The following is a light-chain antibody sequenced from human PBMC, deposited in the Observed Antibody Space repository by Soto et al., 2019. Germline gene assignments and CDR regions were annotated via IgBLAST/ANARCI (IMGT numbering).Light chain of an antibody. V-gene: IGKV3-15*01. Sequence: EIVMTQSPATLSVSPGERATLSCRVSQSVSSNLAWYQQKPGQAPRLLIYGASTRATGIPARFSGSGSGTEFTLTISSLQSEDFAVYYCQQYNNWPSWAFGQGTKVDIK. CDR1: QSVSSN. J-gene: IGKJ1*01. CDR2: GAS. CDR3: QQYNNWPSWA.